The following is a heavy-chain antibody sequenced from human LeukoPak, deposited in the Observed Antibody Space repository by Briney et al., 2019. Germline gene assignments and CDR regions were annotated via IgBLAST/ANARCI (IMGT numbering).Heavy chain of an antibody. Sequence: GGSLRLSCAASGFTFSSYSMNWVRQAPGKGLEWVSYISSSSSTIYYADSVKGRFTISRDNADNLLFLQMISLRAEDTAIYYCAREGGNGWYSGWLDPWGQGTLVTVSS. V-gene: IGHV3-48*04. D-gene: IGHD6-19*01. J-gene: IGHJ5*02. CDR1: GFTFSSYS. CDR2: ISSSSSTI. CDR3: AREGGNGWYSGWLDP.